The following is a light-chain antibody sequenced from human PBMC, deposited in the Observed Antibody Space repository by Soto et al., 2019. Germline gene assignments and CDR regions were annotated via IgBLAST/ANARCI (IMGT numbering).Light chain of an antibody. Sequence: EIVLTQSPGTLSLSPGERATLSCRSSQSVSSSYLAWYQQKPGQAPRLLIYGASSRATGIPARFSGSGSGTHCTLTINGLEPEDFAVYYCQQYLNSHRTFCQGTKVDIK. V-gene: IGKV3-20*01. J-gene: IGKJ1*01. CDR3: QQYLNSHRT. CDR1: QSVSSSY. CDR2: GAS.